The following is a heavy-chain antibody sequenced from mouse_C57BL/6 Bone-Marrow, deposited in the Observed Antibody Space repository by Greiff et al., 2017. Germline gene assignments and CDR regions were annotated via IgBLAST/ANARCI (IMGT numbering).Heavy chain of an antibody. CDR1: GYTFTSYW. V-gene: IGHV1-74*01. CDR3: AIKAGYYYAMDD. J-gene: IGHJ4*01. CDR2: IHPSDSDT. Sequence: QVQLKQPGAELVKPGASVKVSCKASGYTFTSYWMHWVKQRPGQGLEWIGRIHPSDSDTNYNQKFKGKATLTVDKSSSTAYMQLSSLTSEDSAVYYGAIKAGYYYAMDDWGQGTSVTVSS.